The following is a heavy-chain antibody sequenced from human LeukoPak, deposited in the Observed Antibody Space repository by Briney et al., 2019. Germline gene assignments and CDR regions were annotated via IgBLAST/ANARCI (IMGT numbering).Heavy chain of an antibody. V-gene: IGHV3-30*03. Sequence: GRSLRLSCAASGFTFNTYGMHWVRQAPGKGLEWVAFISYDGSNEYYADSVKGRFTISRDNSRNTQYLQMNSLRAEDTAVYYCVSSSYYDSGGPPRDYWGQGTLVIVSS. J-gene: IGHJ4*02. D-gene: IGHD3-22*01. CDR3: VSSSYYDSGGPPRDY. CDR2: ISYDGSNE. CDR1: GFTFNTYG.